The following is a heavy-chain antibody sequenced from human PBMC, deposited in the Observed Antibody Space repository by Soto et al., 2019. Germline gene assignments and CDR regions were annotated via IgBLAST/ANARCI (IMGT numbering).Heavy chain of an antibody. Sequence: GGSLRLSCAASGFTFSSFGMHWVRQAPGKGLERVAVISYEGYYIHYADSVKGRFTISRDNSMNTLYLQMNSLRADDTAIYYCAKDLHWFAMDVWGQGTTVTVSS. CDR3: AKDLHWFAMDV. CDR1: GFTFSSFG. V-gene: IGHV3-30*12. J-gene: IGHJ6*02. D-gene: IGHD3-10*01. CDR2: ISYEGYYI.